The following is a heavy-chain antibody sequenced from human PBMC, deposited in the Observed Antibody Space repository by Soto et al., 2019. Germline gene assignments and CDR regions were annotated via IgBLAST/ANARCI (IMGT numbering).Heavy chain of an antibody. J-gene: IGHJ4*02. CDR1: GYTLTELS. CDR3: ATDLDYYYDSSGYPN. Sequence: ASVKVSCKVSGYTLTELSMHWVRQAPGKGLEWMGGFDPEDGETIYAQKFQGGVTMTEDTSTDTAYMELSSLRSEDTAVYYCATDLDYYYDSSGYPNWGQGTLVTVSS. D-gene: IGHD3-22*01. CDR2: FDPEDGET. V-gene: IGHV1-24*01.